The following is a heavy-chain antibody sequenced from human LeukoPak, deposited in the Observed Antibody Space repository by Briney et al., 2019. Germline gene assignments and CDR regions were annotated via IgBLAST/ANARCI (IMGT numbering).Heavy chain of an antibody. J-gene: IGHJ4*02. D-gene: IGHD1-1*01. Sequence: PGGSLRLSCAASGFTLSSHSMNWVRQTPGKGLEWVSSISSSSSYIYYADSVKGRFTISRDNAKNLLYLQMNSLRAEDTAVYYCARAPAPWDWNDGLYWGQGTLVTVSS. V-gene: IGHV3-21*01. CDR1: GFTLSSHS. CDR3: ARAPAPWDWNDGLY. CDR2: ISSSSSYI.